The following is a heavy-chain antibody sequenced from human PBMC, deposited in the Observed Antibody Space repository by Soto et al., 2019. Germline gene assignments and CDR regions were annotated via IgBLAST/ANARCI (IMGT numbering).Heavy chain of an antibody. V-gene: IGHV1-3*01. CDR1: GYTFTSYA. CDR3: ARGLTMVRGVILDAFDI. J-gene: IGHJ3*02. D-gene: IGHD3-10*01. CDR2: INAGNGNT. Sequence: QVQLVQSGAEVKKPGSSVKVSCKASGYTFTSYAMHWVRQAPGQRLEWMGWINAGNGNTKYSQHFQGRVTITRDTSASTAYMELSSLGSDETAVYYCARGLTMVRGVILDAFDIWGQGTMVTVSS.